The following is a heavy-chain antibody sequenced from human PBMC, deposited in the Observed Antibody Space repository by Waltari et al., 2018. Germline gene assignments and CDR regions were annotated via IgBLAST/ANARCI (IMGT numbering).Heavy chain of an antibody. D-gene: IGHD4-17*01. CDR1: GFTFSSYA. Sequence: VHLVESGGGVVQPGRSLRLSCAASGFTFSSYAMSWVRQAPGKGLEWVAGVRGSGGSPYYADSVKGRFTISRENSKNMLYLQMNSLKTEDTAVYYCTTGGGYGDYDYWGQGTLVTVSS. V-gene: IGHV3-23*04. CDR3: TTGGGYGDYDY. J-gene: IGHJ4*02. CDR2: VRGSGGSP.